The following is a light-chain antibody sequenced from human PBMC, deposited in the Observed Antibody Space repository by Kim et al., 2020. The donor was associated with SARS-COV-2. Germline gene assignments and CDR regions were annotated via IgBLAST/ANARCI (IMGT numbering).Light chain of an antibody. V-gene: IGKV3-20*01. CDR2: GAS. CDR1: QSVRSSY. J-gene: IGKJ4*02. Sequence: EIVLTQSPGNLSLSPGERATLSCRASQSVRSSYLAWYQQKPGQAPRLLLYGASSRATGIPDRFSGSGSGTDFTLTISRLEPEDFAVYYCQQYGTSVLTFGGGTKVEIK. CDR3: QQYGTSVLT.